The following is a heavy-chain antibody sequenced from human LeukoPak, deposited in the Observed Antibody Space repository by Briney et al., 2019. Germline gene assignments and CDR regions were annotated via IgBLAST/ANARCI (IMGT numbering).Heavy chain of an antibody. D-gene: IGHD4/OR15-4a*01. CDR3: AKLFSTMAVSGPDY. J-gene: IGHJ4*02. Sequence: GGSLRLSCAASGFTFSSHGMSWVRQAPGKGLEWVSGISDSGGSTNYADSVKGRFTISRDNSKNTLYLQLNSLRAEDTAVYYCAKLFSTMAVSGPDYWGQGTLVTVSS. CDR2: ISDSGGST. CDR1: GFTFSSHG. V-gene: IGHV3-23*01.